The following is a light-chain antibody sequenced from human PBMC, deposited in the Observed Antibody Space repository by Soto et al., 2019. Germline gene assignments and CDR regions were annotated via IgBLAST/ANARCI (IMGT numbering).Light chain of an antibody. V-gene: IGKV1-5*03. CDR1: QTISSW. CDR2: KAS. CDR3: QQSFSTLGWT. J-gene: IGKJ1*01. Sequence: DIQMTQSPSTLSGSVGDRVTITCRASQTISSWLAWYQQKPGKAPKLLIYKASTLKSGVPSRFSGSGSGTEFTLTISSLQPDDFATYYCQQSFSTLGWTFGQGTKVEIK.